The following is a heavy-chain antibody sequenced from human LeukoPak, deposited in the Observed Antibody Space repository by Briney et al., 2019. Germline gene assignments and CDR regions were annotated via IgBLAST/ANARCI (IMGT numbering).Heavy chain of an antibody. V-gene: IGHV3-64*01. CDR3: ARSTRAVAGTSYYYYMDV. J-gene: IGHJ6*03. D-gene: IGHD6-19*01. CDR2: ISSNGGST. CDR1: GFTFSSYA. Sequence: GGSLRLSCAASGFTFSSYAMHWVRQAPGKGLEYVSAISSNGGSTYYANSVKGRFTISRDNSKNTLYLQMGSLRAEDMAVYYCARSTRAVAGTSYYYYMDVWGKGTTVTISS.